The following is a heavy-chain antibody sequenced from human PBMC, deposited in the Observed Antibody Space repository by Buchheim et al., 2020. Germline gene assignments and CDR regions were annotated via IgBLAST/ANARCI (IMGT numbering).Heavy chain of an antibody. CDR2: IKQDGSET. J-gene: IGHJ4*02. CDR3: ARDIGYPYYDIWCGYRGWVDY. CDR1: GFTFSSYW. D-gene: IGHD3-3*01. Sequence: EVQLVESGGGLVQPGGSLRLSCAASGFTFSSYWMSWVRQAPGKGLEWVANIKQDGSETYYVDSVKGRFTISRDNAKNSLYLQMNSLSAEDTDVYYYARDIGYPYYDIWCGYRGWVDYWGQGTL. V-gene: IGHV3-7*01.